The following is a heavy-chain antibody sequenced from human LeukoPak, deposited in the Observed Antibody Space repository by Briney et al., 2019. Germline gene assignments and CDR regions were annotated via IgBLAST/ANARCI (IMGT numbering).Heavy chain of an antibody. CDR3: AGGYDSSGYYSV. J-gene: IGHJ4*02. D-gene: IGHD3-22*01. V-gene: IGHV1-69*13. CDR2: IIPVFGTA. CDR1: GGTFSSYA. Sequence: SVKVSCKASGGTFSSYAISWVRQAPGQGLEWMGGIIPVFGTANYAQKFQGRVTITADESTSTAYMELSSLRSEDTAVYYCAGGYDSSGYYSVWGQGTLVTVSS.